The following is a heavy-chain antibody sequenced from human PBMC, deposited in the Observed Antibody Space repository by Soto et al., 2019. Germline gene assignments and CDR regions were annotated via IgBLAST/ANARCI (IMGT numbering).Heavy chain of an antibody. V-gene: IGHV1-69*13. CDR2: IIPIFGTA. Sequence: SVKVSCKASGGTFSSYAISWVRQAPGQGLEWMGGIIPIFGTANYAQKFQGRVTITADESTSTAYMELSSLRSEDTAVYYCARDGDTAMVDYYYYGMDVWGQGTTDIVSS. CDR1: GGTFSSYA. J-gene: IGHJ6*02. D-gene: IGHD5-18*01. CDR3: ARDGDTAMVDYYYYGMDV.